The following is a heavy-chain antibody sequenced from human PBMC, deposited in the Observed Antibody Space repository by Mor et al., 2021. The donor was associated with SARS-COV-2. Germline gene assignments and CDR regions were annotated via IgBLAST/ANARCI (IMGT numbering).Heavy chain of an antibody. V-gene: IGHV3-7*04. D-gene: IGHD3-10*01. J-gene: IGHJ4*02. CDR3: ARVNYGSVALGFDY. Sequence: RFTISRDNAKKSLYLQMNSLRAEDTAVYYCARVNYGSVALGFDYWGQGTLVTVSS.